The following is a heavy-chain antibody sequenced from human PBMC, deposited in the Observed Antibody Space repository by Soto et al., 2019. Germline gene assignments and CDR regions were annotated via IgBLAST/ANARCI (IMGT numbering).Heavy chain of an antibody. CDR3: AKVVGAQLVSSSYWYFDH. CDR1: GGSISTYY. D-gene: IGHD6-13*01. V-gene: IGHV4-4*07. Sequence: QVQLQESGPGLVKPSETLSLTCTVSGGSISTYYWSWIRQPAGKGLEWIGRIYTSGSTNYNPSLLHRPTMPRDTAKNPFTLKLTSDTAADKAVYYCAKVVGAQLVSSSYWYFDHWGRGTLVTVSP. J-gene: IGHJ2*01. CDR2: IYTSGST.